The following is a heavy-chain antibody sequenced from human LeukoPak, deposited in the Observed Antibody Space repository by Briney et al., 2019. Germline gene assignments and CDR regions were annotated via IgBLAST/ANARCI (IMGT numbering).Heavy chain of an antibody. CDR1: GFTFSSYA. Sequence: GGSLRLSCAASGFTFSSYAMSWVRQAPGKGLEWVSAISGSGGSTYYADSVKGRFTISRDNTKSTLYLQMNSLRAEDTAVYYCAKVGSIAARPYFDYWGQGTLVTVSS. J-gene: IGHJ4*02. CDR3: AKVGSIAARPYFDY. CDR2: ISGSGGST. D-gene: IGHD6-6*01. V-gene: IGHV3-23*01.